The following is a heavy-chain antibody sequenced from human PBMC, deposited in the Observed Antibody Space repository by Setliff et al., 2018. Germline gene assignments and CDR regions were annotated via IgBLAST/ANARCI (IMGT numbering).Heavy chain of an antibody. CDR3: AKNTMTSHYYYYYGMDV. D-gene: IGHD3-3*01. V-gene: IGHV1-8*01. CDR2: MNPNSGNT. Sequence: ASVKVSCKASGYTFTSYDINWVRQATGQGLEWMGWMNPNSGNTGYAQKFQGRVTMTRNTSISTAYMELSSLRSEDTAVYYCAKNTMTSHYYYYYGMDVWGQGTTVTVSS. J-gene: IGHJ6*02. CDR1: GYTFTSYD.